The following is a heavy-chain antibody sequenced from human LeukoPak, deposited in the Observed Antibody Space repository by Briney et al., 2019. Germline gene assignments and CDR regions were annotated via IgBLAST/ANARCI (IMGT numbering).Heavy chain of an antibody. Sequence: GSLRLSCAASGFTFYNYGMNWVRQAPGKGLEWVAFIRHDGTTKYYVDSLKGRFTISRDNAKNSLFLQMNSLRAEDTAVYYCARGRQNSGSYSDAFDIWGRGTMVTVSS. CDR1: GFTFYNYG. CDR2: IRHDGTTK. CDR3: ARGRQNSGSYSDAFDI. V-gene: IGHV3-30*02. J-gene: IGHJ3*02. D-gene: IGHD1-26*01.